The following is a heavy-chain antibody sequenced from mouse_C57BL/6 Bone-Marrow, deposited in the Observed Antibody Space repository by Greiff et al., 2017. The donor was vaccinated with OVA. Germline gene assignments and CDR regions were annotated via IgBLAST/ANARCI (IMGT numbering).Heavy chain of an antibody. CDR1: GFTFSSYA. D-gene: IGHD1-1*01. V-gene: IGHV5-4*01. Sequence: EVHLVESGGGLVKPGGSLKLSCAASGFTFSSYAMSWVRQTPEKRLEWVATISDGGSYTYYPDNVKGRFTISRDNAKNNLYLQMSHLKSEDTAMYYCAREGLLRGAWFAYWGQGTLVTVSA. CDR3: AREGLLRGAWFAY. CDR2: ISDGGSYT. J-gene: IGHJ3*01.